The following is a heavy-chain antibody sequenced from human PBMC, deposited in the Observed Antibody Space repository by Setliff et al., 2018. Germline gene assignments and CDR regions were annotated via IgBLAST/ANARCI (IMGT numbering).Heavy chain of an antibody. CDR3: AREGVDTRSSTDYRYYMDV. CDR2: TIPMFGTT. CDR1: GGSFSSYG. J-gene: IGHJ6*03. V-gene: IGHV1-69*05. Sequence: VSCKASGGSFSSYGITWVRQAPGQGLEWMGGTIPMFGTTNYAQKFQGRVTIITDESTSTAYMELSSLRSEDTAVYFCAREGVDTRSSTDYRYYMDVWGKGTTVTVSS. D-gene: IGHD5-18*01.